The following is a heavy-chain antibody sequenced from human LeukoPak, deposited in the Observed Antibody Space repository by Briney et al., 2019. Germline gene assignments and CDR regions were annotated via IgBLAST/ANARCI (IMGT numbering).Heavy chain of an antibody. Sequence: AGSLRLSCAASGFTFSSYAMSWVRQAPGKGLEGVSLINDSGGNAYYADSVKGRFTISRDNSKNTLFLQMSSLRAEDTAVYYCAKTSAGIRGGYFDYWGQGTLVTVSS. D-gene: IGHD3-10*01. V-gene: IGHV3-23*01. CDR2: INDSGGNA. CDR3: AKTSAGIRGGYFDY. CDR1: GFTFSSYA. J-gene: IGHJ4*02.